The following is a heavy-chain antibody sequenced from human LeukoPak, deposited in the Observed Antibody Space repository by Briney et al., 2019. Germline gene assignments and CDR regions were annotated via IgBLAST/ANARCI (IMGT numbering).Heavy chain of an antibody. D-gene: IGHD6-13*01. CDR3: ARRKRIAAAGTDGGAFDI. CDR2: IYPGDSDT. V-gene: IGHV5-51*01. J-gene: IGHJ3*02. CDR1: GYSFTSYW. Sequence: GESLKISCKGSGYSFTSYWIGWVRQMPGKGLEWMGIIYPGDSDTRYSPSFQGQVTISADKSISTAYLQWSSLKASDTAMYYCARRKRIAAAGTDGGAFDIWGQGTMVTVSS.